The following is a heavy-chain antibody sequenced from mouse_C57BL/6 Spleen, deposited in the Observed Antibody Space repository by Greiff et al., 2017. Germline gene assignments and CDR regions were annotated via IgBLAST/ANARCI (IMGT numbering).Heavy chain of an antibody. CDR1: GYTFTSYW. CDR2: IDPNSGGT. CDR3: ASPSSYYGSFWYFDV. J-gene: IGHJ1*03. D-gene: IGHD1-1*01. V-gene: IGHV1-72*01. Sequence: QVQLQQPGAELVKPGASVKLSCKASGYTFTSYWMHWVKQRPGRGLEWIGRIDPNSGGTKYNEKFKSKATLTVDKPSSTAYMQLSSLTSEDSAVYYCASPSSYYGSFWYFDVWGTGTTVTVSS.